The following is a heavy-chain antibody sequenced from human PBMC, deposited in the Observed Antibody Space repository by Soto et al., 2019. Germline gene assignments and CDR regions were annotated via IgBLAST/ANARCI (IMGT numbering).Heavy chain of an antibody. J-gene: IGHJ3*02. D-gene: IGHD6-13*01. CDR3: ARTSSSWYRDAFDI. V-gene: IGHV1-2*04. CDR2: INPNSGGT. CDR1: GYTFTGYY. Sequence: ASVKVSCKASGYTFTGYYMHWVRQAPGQGLEWMGWINPNSGGTNYAQKFQGWVTMTRDTSISTAYMELSRLRSDDTAVYYCARTSSSWYRDAFDIWGQGTMVTVSS.